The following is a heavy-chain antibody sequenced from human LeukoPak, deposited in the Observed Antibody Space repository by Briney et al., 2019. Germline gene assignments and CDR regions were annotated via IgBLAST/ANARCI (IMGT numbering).Heavy chain of an antibody. Sequence: GASVKVSCKASGYTFTGYYMHCVRQAPGQGLEWMGWINPNSGGTNYAQKFQGRVTMTRDTSISTAYMELSRLRSDDTAVYYYAREVYSSAPNNNDAFDIWGQGTMVTVSS. CDR1: GYTFTGYY. CDR3: AREVYSSAPNNNDAFDI. V-gene: IGHV1-2*02. J-gene: IGHJ3*02. D-gene: IGHD6-25*01. CDR2: INPNSGGT.